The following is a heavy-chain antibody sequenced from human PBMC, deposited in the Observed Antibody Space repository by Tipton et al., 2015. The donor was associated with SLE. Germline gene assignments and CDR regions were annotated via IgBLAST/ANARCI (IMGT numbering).Heavy chain of an antibody. V-gene: IGHV1-18*01. Sequence: QSGAEVKKPGASVKVSCKASGYTFTSYGITWVRQAPGQGLEWMGWISAYNGNTNHAQNLQGRVTLTTDTSTSTAYMELRSLRSDVTAVYYCPRVLGSGWAVGFGDWGQGTLVTVSS. D-gene: IGHD6-19*01. J-gene: IGHJ4*02. CDR3: PRVLGSGWAVGFGD. CDR2: ISAYNGNT. CDR1: GYTFTSYG.